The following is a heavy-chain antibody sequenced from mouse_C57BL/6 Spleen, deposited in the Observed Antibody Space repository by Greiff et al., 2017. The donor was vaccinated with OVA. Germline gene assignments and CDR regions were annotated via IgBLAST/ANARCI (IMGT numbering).Heavy chain of an antibody. CDR2: IYPGDGDT. D-gene: IGHD1-1*01. Sequence: QVHVKQSGPELVKPGASVKISCKASGYAFSSSWMNWVKQRPGKGLEWIGRIYPGDGDTNYNGKFKGKATLTADKSSSTANMQLSSLTSEDSAVYVCARCYYGTPYAMDYWGQGTSVTVSS. V-gene: IGHV1-82*01. J-gene: IGHJ4*01. CDR3: ARCYYGTPYAMDY. CDR1: GYAFSSSW.